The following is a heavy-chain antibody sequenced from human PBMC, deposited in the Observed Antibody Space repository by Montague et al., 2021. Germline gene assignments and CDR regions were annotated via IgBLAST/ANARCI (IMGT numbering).Heavy chain of an antibody. CDR1: RFTFSNYW. CDR2: TKQDGSEK. D-gene: IGHD2-21*01. CDR3: ARDQGQGYCGGDCYVGLDY. V-gene: IGHV3-7*01. J-gene: IGHJ4*02. Sequence: SLRLSCAASRFTFSNYWMSWVRQAPGKGLEWVANTKQDGSEKHYVDSVKGRFTISRDNAKNSLYLQMNSLRAEDTAVYFCARDQGQGYCGGDCYVGLDYWGQGTLVTVSS.